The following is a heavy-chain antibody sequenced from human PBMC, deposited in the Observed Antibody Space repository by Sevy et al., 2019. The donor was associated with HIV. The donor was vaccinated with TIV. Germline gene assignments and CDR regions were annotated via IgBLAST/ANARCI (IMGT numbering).Heavy chain of an antibody. CDR2: LSFGCGKI. CDR3: AREGCSRPHDY. V-gene: IGHV3-23*01. CDR1: GFAFYEYS. Sequence: GESLKISCAASGFAFYEYSMSWIRQPPGKGLEWVATLSFGCGKINYADSVKGRFTISRDNSKNSFYLQMDNLRVEDTALYYCAREGCSRPHDYWGQGTRVTVSS. J-gene: IGHJ4*02. D-gene: IGHD2-8*01.